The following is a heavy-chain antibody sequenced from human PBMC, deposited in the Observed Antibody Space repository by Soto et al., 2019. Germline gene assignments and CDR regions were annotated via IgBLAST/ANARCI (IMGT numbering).Heavy chain of an antibody. CDR2: ISGSGGST. Sequence: GGSLRLSCAASGFTFSSYAMSWVRQAPGKGLVWVSAISGSGGSTYYADSVKGRFTISRDNSKNTLYLQMNSLRAEDTAVYYCATIFMPGPDYYYVMDVWGQGTTVTVAS. D-gene: IGHD2-2*01. V-gene: IGHV3-23*01. CDR1: GFTFSSYA. CDR3: ATIFMPGPDYYYVMDV. J-gene: IGHJ6*02.